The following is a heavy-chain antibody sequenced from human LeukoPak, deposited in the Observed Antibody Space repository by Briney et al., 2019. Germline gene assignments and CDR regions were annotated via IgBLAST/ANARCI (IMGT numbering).Heavy chain of an antibody. CDR2: IKQDGSEK. D-gene: IGHD3-22*01. Sequence: GGSLRLSCAASGFTFSSYWMSWVRQAPGKGLEWVANIKQDGSEKYFVDSVMGRFTISRDNAKNSLYLQMNSLRAEDTALYYCAKDIGPLTYTYDSSGYSGAFDYWGQGTLVTVSS. CDR1: GFTFSSYW. J-gene: IGHJ4*02. CDR3: AKDIGPLTYTYDSSGYSGAFDY. V-gene: IGHV3-7*03.